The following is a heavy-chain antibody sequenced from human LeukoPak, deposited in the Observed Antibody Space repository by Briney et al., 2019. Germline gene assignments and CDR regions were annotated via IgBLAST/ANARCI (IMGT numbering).Heavy chain of an antibody. CDR2: ISSSSSTI. CDR1: GFTFSSYS. D-gene: IGHD3-22*01. Sequence: PGGSLRLSCAASGFTFSSYSMNWVRQAPGKGLEWVSYISSSSSTIYYADSVKGRFTISRDNAKNSLYLQMNSLRAEDTAVYNCARDSALVVVIPFDYWGQGTLVTVSS. J-gene: IGHJ4*02. V-gene: IGHV3-48*01. CDR3: ARDSALVVVIPFDY.